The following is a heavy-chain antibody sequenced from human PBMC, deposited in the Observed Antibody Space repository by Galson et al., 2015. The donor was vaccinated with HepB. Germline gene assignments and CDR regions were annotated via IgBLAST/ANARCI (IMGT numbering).Heavy chain of an antibody. Sequence: SLRLSCAASGFTFSSFWVTWVRKAPGKGLEWVANINQDGSEKYYVDSVKGRFTISRDNAKNSLYLQMNSLRAEDTAVYYCAREDIVVVEDYWGQGTLVTVSS. CDR3: AREDIVVVEDY. V-gene: IGHV3-7*03. D-gene: IGHD2-15*01. CDR2: INQDGSEK. CDR1: GFTFSSFW. J-gene: IGHJ4*02.